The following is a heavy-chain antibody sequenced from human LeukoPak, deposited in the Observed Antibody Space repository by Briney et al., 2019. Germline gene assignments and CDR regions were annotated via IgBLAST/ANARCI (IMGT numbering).Heavy chain of an antibody. CDR1: GFTFNSYG. Sequence: PGRSLRLSCAASGFTFNSYGMHWVRQAPGKGLEGVAVISYDGNDKFYRDSVKGRFTISRDNSKNTLYLQMNSLRAEDTAVYYCAKGYSSSWPQDPDYWGQGTLVTVSS. V-gene: IGHV3-30*18. CDR2: ISYDGNDK. CDR3: AKGYSSSWPQDPDY. J-gene: IGHJ4*02. D-gene: IGHD6-13*01.